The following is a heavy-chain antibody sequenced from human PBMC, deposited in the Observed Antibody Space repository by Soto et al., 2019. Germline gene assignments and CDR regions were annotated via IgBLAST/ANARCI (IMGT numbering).Heavy chain of an antibody. CDR2: INHSGST. D-gene: IGHD3-16*02. CDR1: GGSFSGYY. Sequence: CEPLSLTYAVYGGSFSGYYWSWIRQPPGKGLEWIGEINHSGSTNYNPSLKSRVTISVDTSKNQFSLKLSSVTAADTAVYYCARVPSYYDYVWGSYRYSYYFDYWGQGTLVTVSS. CDR3: ARVPSYYDYVWGSYRYSYYFDY. V-gene: IGHV4-34*01. J-gene: IGHJ4*02.